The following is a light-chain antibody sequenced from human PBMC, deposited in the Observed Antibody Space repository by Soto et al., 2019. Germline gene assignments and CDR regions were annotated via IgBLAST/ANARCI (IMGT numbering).Light chain of an antibody. CDR3: QNYYDPVFT. CDR2: HAS. CDR1: QGIDNY. V-gene: IGKV1-27*01. Sequence: DIQMTQSPSSLSASIGDRVTITCRASQGIDNYLAWYQQRPGQVPKLLIYHASTLESGVPSRFSGSGSGTDFTLTISTLQPEDVATYYCQNYYDPVFTFGPGTKVDIK. J-gene: IGKJ3*01.